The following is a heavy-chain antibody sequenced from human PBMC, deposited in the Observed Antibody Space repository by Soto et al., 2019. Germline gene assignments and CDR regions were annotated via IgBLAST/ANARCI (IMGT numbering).Heavy chain of an antibody. D-gene: IGHD5-12*01. CDR3: AKNSKGYSGSYFDH. J-gene: IGHJ4*02. Sequence: GGSLRLSCAFSRFPFSSYGMNWVRQAPGKGLEWVSSISDDGDSTYYADSVGGRFTISRDNSDNSCYLQISDLRGEDTAVYYCAKNSKGYSGSYFDHWGQGIPVTVSS. V-gene: IGHV3-23*01. CDR1: RFPFSSYG. CDR2: ISDDGDST.